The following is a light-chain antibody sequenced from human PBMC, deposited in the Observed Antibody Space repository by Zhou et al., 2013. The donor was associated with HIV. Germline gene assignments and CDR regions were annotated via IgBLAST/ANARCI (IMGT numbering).Light chain of an antibody. CDR1: QGIRSA. Sequence: AIQLTQSPSSLSASVGDRVTITCRASQGIRSALAWYQQKPGKAPKLLIYDASSLESGVPSRFSGSGSGTDFTLTIGSLQPEDFATYYCQQFNSYPLFTFGPGTKVDMK. V-gene: IGKV1-13*02. CDR3: QQFNSYPLFT. J-gene: IGKJ3*01. CDR2: DAS.